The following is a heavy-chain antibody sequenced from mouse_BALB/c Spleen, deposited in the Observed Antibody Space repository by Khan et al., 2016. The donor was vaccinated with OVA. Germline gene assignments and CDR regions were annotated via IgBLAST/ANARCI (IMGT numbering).Heavy chain of an antibody. J-gene: IGHJ3*01. CDR3: ASQLTGSFAY. CDR2: ISSGGDYT. Sequence: EVELVESGGDLVKPGGSLKLSCAASGFTFSSYSMSWVRQTPDKRLAWVATISSGGDYTYYPDNVKGRFTISRDNAKNTLYLQMSSLKSEDTAMYYCASQLTGSFAYWGQGTLVTVSA. CDR1: GFTFSSYS. V-gene: IGHV5-6*01. D-gene: IGHD4-1*01.